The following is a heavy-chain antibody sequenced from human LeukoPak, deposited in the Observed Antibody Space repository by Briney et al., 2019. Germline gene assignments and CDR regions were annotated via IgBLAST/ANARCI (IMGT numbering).Heavy chain of an antibody. CDR2: ISSSSSTI. Sequence: GGSLRLSCAASGFTFSSYSMNWVRQAPGKGLEWVSYISSSSSTIYYADSVKGRFTISRDNSKNTLYLQMNSLRAEDTAVYYCASHRVEPRLARVVVAATRRFAPWGQGTLVTVSS. V-gene: IGHV3-48*01. J-gene: IGHJ5*02. CDR1: GFTFSSYS. D-gene: IGHD2-15*01. CDR3: ASHRVEPRLARVVVAATRRFAP.